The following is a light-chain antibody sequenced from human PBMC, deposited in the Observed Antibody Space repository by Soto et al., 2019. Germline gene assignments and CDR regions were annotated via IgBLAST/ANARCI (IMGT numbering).Light chain of an antibody. CDR2: RSD. CDR1: SSNIGRNT. V-gene: IGLV1-44*01. J-gene: IGLJ3*02. Sequence: QAVVTQPPSASGTPGQRVTISCSGSSSNIGRNTVKWYRQLPGTAPKLLIGRSDQRPSGVPDRFSGSQFGTSASLAISGLQSEDEADYICAAWDDSLNAWAFGGGTKLTVL. CDR3: AAWDDSLNAWA.